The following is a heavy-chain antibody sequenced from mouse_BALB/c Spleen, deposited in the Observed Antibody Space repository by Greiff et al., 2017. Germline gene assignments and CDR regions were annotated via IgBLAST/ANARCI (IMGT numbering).Heavy chain of an antibody. CDR1: GFTFSDYY. Sequence: DVQLVESGGGLVKPGGSLKLSCAASGFTFSDYYMYWVRQTPEKRLEWVATISDGGSYTYYPDSVKGRFTISRDNAKNNLYLQMSSLKSEDTAMYYCARSTSTYHGNYVYAMDYWGQGTSVTVSS. J-gene: IGHJ4*01. V-gene: IGHV5-4*02. CDR3: ARSTSTYHGNYVYAMDY. CDR2: ISDGGSYT. D-gene: IGHD2-10*01.